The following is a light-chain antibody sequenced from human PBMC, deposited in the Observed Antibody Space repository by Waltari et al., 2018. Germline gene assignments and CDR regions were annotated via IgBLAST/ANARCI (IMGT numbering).Light chain of an antibody. V-gene: IGKV3-15*01. Sequence: DIVMTQSPASLSVPPGERATLSCRASQSIGSNLAWYQHKPGPAPRFLISGASTRAPGIPVRFSGSGSRTEFTLTISSLQSADFAVYFCQQYNNWPETFGQGTKVEIK. J-gene: IGKJ1*01. CDR1: QSIGSN. CDR2: GAS. CDR3: QQYNNWPET.